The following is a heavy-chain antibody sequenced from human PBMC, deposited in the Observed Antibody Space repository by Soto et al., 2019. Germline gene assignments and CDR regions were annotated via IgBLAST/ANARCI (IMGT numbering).Heavy chain of an antibody. Sequence: SEPLSLTCTVSGGSISSYYWSWIRKSPGKGLEWIGYIYYSGSTYYNPSLKSRVTISVNTSKNQFSLKLNSLTAADTAVYYCARRTVNIRTFYSGLKTHCFDYWGQGTLVTVSS. CDR1: GGSISSYY. V-gene: IGHV4-59*08. J-gene: IGHJ4*02. D-gene: IGHD6-19*01. CDR2: IYYSGST. CDR3: ARRTVNIRTFYSGLKTHCFDY.